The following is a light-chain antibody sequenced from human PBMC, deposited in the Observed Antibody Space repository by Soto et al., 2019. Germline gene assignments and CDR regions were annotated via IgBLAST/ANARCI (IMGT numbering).Light chain of an antibody. J-gene: IGKJ1*01. CDR1: QSVGSTY. CDR2: GAS. V-gene: IGKV3-20*01. Sequence: IVWTRAADGLCLYPGERAILSKRTSQSVGSTYLAWYQQKPGQAPRLLIYGASTRATGIPDRFSGSGSGTDFTLTISRLEPVDFAVYYCQHYNNWPTWTFGQGTKVDIK. CDR3: QHYNNWPTWT.